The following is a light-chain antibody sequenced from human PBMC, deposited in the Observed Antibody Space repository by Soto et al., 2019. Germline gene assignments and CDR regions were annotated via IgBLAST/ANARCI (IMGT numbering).Light chain of an antibody. CDR2: DVS. J-gene: IGLJ1*01. CDR1: SSDVGAYNY. Sequence: QSALTQPTSVSGSPGQSIAISCTGTSSDVGAYNYVSWYQQYPGKAPKLMIFDVSYLPSGVSNRFSGSKSGNTASLTISGLQAEDEADYYCNSFTTSGTYVFGTGTKVTVL. CDR3: NSFTTSGTYV. V-gene: IGLV2-14*01.